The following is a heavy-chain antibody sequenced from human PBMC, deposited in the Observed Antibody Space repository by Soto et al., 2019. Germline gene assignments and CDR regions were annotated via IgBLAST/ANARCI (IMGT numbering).Heavy chain of an antibody. D-gene: IGHD1-20*01. Sequence: SLRLSCAASGLTFSNYSMSWVRQAPGKGLEWVSGISDSGGRTNYADSVKGRFTISRDNSKNTVRLQMSSLRAEDTAVYYCVKARKNCSPYNCYTADYWGQGTLVTVSS. V-gene: IGHV3-23*01. CDR3: VKARKNCSPYNCYTADY. CDR1: GLTFSNYS. CDR2: ISDSGGRT. J-gene: IGHJ4*02.